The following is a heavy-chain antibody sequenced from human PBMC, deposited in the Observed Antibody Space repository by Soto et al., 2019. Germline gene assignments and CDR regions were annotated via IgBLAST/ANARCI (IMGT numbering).Heavy chain of an antibody. CDR3: VKDRRYYDSSGYYYHAFDI. Sequence: GGSLRLSCSASGFTFSSYAMHWVRQAPGKGLEYVSAISSNGGSTYYADSVKGRFTISRDNSKNTLYLQMSSLRAEDTAVYYCVKDRRYYDSSGYYYHAFDIWGQGTMVTVSS. CDR2: ISSNGGST. J-gene: IGHJ3*02. V-gene: IGHV3-64D*06. CDR1: GFTFSSYA. D-gene: IGHD3-22*01.